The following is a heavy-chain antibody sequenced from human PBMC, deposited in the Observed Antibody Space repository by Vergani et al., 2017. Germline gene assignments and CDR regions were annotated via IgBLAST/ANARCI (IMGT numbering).Heavy chain of an antibody. D-gene: IGHD3-10*01. CDR3: ARGPRNYYGSGSYPPS. CDR1: GYTFTSYY. Sequence: QVQLVQSGAEVKKPGASVKVSCKASGYTFTSYYMHWVRQAPGQGLEWMGIINPSGGSKSYAQKFQGRVTMTSDPSTSTVYMELSSLRSEDPAVYYCARGPRNYYGSGSYPPSGGQGTLVTVAS. J-gene: IGHJ4*02. V-gene: IGHV1-46*01. CDR2: INPSGGSK.